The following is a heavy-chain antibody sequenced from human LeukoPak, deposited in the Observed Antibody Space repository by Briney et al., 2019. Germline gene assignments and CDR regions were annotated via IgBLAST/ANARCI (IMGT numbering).Heavy chain of an antibody. J-gene: IGHJ3*01. CDR1: GFTFSSYG. CDR3: ARVSGGAFDV. D-gene: IGHD2-15*01. V-gene: IGHV3-30*02. Sequence: GGSLRLSCAASGFTFSSYGMHWVRQAPGKGLEWVAFIRYDGSNKYYADSVKGRFTISRDNTKNTLYLQMNSLRADDTAVYYCARVSGGAFDVWGQGTLVTVSS. CDR2: IRYDGSNK.